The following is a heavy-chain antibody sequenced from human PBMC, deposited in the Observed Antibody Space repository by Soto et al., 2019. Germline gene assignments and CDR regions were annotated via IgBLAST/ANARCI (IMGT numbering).Heavy chain of an antibody. D-gene: IGHD3-22*01. CDR1: GFTFSRYA. CDR2: ISSNGRGT. Sequence: GGSLRLSCVASGFTFSRYAMHWVRQAPEKGLEYVSAISSNGRGTYYANSVKGRFIISRDNAKNSLYLQMNSLRAEDTAVYYCARDQLYYNDISGRPLNAFDVWGQGTMVTVSS. V-gene: IGHV3-64*01. J-gene: IGHJ3*01. CDR3: ARDQLYYNDISGRPLNAFDV.